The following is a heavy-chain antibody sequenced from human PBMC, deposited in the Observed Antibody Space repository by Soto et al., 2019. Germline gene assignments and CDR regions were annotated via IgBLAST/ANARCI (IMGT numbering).Heavy chain of an antibody. J-gene: IGHJ6*02. CDR2: ISSSSSYI. CDR1: GFTFSSYS. D-gene: IGHD3-10*01. Sequence: GGSLRLSCAASGFTFSSYSMNWVRQAPGKGLEWVSSISSSSSYIYYADSVKGRFTISRDNAKNSLYLQMNSLRAEDTAVYYCARDSGFGGGMDVWGQGTTVTVSS. CDR3: ARDSGFGGGMDV. V-gene: IGHV3-21*01.